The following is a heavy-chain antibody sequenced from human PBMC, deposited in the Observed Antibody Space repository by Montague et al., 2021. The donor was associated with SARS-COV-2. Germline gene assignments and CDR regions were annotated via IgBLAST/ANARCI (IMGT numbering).Heavy chain of an antibody. V-gene: IGHV3-13*04. CDR1: GFTFSSYD. Sequence: SLRLSCAASGFTFSSYDMHWVRQATGKGLEWVSAIGTAGDTCYPGSVKGRFTISRENAKNSLYLQMNSLRAGDTAVYYCARGVTMVQGVISRYYYYYGMDVWGQGTTVTVSS. J-gene: IGHJ6*02. CDR3: ARGVTMVQGVISRYYYYYGMDV. D-gene: IGHD3-10*01. CDR2: IGTAGDT.